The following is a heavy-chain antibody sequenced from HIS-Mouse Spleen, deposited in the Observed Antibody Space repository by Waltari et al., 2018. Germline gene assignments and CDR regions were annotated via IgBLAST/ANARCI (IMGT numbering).Heavy chain of an antibody. J-gene: IGHJ2*01. Sequence: EVQLVESGGGLVQPGGSLSLSWAASGFTFSSYWMSWGRQAPGKGLGWVANIKQDGSEKYYVDSVKGRFTISRDNAKNSLYLQMNSLRAEDTAVYYCARGNYYDSSGYYRDWYFDLWGRGTLVTVYS. CDR2: IKQDGSEK. V-gene: IGHV3-7*01. CDR3: ARGNYYDSSGYYRDWYFDL. D-gene: IGHD3-22*01. CDR1: GFTFSSYW.